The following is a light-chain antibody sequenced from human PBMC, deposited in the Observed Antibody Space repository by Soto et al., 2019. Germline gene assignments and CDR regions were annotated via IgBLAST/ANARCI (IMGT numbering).Light chain of an antibody. Sequence: EIVLTQSPGTLSLSPGERATLSCRASQSVSSSYLAWYQQKPGQAPRLLIYGASSRATGIPDRFSGSGSGTDFTLTISRLEPKDFAVYYCQHYGTSALFGPGTKVDIK. CDR3: QHYGTSAL. CDR2: GAS. V-gene: IGKV3-20*01. J-gene: IGKJ3*01. CDR1: QSVSSSY.